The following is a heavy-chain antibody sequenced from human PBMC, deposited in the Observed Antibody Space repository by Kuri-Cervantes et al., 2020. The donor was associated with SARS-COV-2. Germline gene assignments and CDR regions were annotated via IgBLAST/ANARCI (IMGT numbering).Heavy chain of an antibody. J-gene: IGHJ4*02. CDR1: GFTSSGYS. Sequence: GGSLRLSCAVSGFTSSGYSMNWIRQAPGRGLEWVASIDNSSYYIYHEDSVKGRLTISRDNAKTSLYLKMNSLNPEDTAVYYCAREEGGELGEAFDYWGQGALVTVSS. V-gene: IGHV3-21*01. D-gene: IGHD7-27*01. CDR2: IDNSSYYI. CDR3: AREEGGELGEAFDY.